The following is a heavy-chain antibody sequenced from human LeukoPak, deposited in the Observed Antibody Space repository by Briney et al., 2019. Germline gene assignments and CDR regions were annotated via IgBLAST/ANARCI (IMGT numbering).Heavy chain of an antibody. CDR1: GFTFSTYR. CDR2: ISSSSSYI. CDR3: ARDPQHSWFDP. Sequence: PGGSLRLSCAASGFTFSTYRMNWVRQAPGKGLEWVSSISSSSSYIYYADSVKGRFTVSRDNAKNSLYLQMNSLRAEDTAVYYCARDPQHSWFDPWGQGTLVTVSS. J-gene: IGHJ5*02. V-gene: IGHV3-21*01.